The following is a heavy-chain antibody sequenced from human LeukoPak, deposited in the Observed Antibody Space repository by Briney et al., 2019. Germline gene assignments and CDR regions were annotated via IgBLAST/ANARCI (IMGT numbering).Heavy chain of an antibody. Sequence: KPSETLSLTCAVYGGSFSGYYWSWIRQPPGKGLEWIGEINHSGSTNYNPSLKSRVTISVDTSKNQFSLKLSSVTAADTAVYYCARGPEAYDSSGYQTVGKPDYWGQGTLVTVSS. CDR1: GGSFSGYY. CDR3: ARGPEAYDSSGYQTVGKPDY. V-gene: IGHV4-34*01. D-gene: IGHD3-22*01. CDR2: INHSGST. J-gene: IGHJ4*02.